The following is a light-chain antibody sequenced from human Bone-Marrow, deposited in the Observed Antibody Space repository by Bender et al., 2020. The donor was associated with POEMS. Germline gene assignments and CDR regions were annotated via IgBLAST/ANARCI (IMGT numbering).Light chain of an antibody. CDR2: DVS. CDR1: SSDIGYSDH. Sequence: QTALTQPASVSGSPGQSITISCIGASSDIGYSDHVSWFQQHPGKAPKLMIYDVSNRPSGVSNRFSGSKSGNTASLTISGLQAEDEADYYCSSYTSSSTLVFGGGTKLTVL. V-gene: IGLV2-14*01. CDR3: SSYTSSSTLV. J-gene: IGLJ2*01.